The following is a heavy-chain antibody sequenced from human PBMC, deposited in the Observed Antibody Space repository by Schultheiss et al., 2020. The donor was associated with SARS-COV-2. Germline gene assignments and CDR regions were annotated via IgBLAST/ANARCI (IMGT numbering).Heavy chain of an antibody. Sequence: ASVKVSCKASGYTFTTYAMNWVRQAPGQGLEWMGWMNPNSGGTNYAQKFQGRVTMTRDTSISTAYMELSRLRSDDTAMYYCAREGSGFDCSSDSCYFNWFDPWGQGTLVTVSS. J-gene: IGHJ5*02. D-gene: IGHD2-2*01. CDR1: GYTFTTYA. CDR2: MNPNSGGT. V-gene: IGHV1-2*02. CDR3: AREGSGFDCSSDSCYFNWFDP.